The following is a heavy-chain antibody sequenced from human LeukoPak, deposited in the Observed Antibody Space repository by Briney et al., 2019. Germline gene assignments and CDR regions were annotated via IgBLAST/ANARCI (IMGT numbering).Heavy chain of an antibody. J-gene: IGHJ5*02. V-gene: IGHV3-74*01. CDR2: INSDGSST. Sequence: GGSLGLSCAASGFTFSSYWMHWVRQAPGKGLVWVSRINSDGSSTSYADSVKGRFTISRDNAKNTLYLQMNSLRAEDTAVYYCAREGGYCSSTSCRHAWFDPWGQGTLVTVSS. D-gene: IGHD2-2*01. CDR1: GFTFSSYW. CDR3: AREGGYCSSTSCRHAWFDP.